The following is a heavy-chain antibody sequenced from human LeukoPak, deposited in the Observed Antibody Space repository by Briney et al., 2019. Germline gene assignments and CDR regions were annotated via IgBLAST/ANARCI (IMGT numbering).Heavy chain of an antibody. CDR3: ARERWLHYGLDV. CDR2: IWYDGSNK. Sequence: GGSLRLSCAASGFAFSHAWMSGVRQAPGEGLEWVAFIWYDGSNKYYAASVEGRFTISRDNSKTTLYLQMNSLRAEDTAVYYCARERWLHYGLDVWGQGTTVTVSS. D-gene: IGHD6-19*01. CDR1: GFAFSHAW. J-gene: IGHJ6*02. V-gene: IGHV3-33*08.